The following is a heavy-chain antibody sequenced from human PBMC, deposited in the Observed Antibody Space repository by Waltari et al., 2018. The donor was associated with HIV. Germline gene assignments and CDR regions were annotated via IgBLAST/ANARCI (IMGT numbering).Heavy chain of an antibody. D-gene: IGHD3-22*01. V-gene: IGHV1-69*01. Sequence: QVQLVQSGAEVKKPGASVKVSCKASGGPVSRSDLSWVRQAPGQGLEWMGAIIPLFGEANYAQKFQGRLTITADESTSTAYMELSSLRSEDTAVYYCARVPDRSGYQRYAMDVWGQGTTVTVS. CDR3: ARVPDRSGYQRYAMDV. J-gene: IGHJ6*02. CDR2: IIPLFGEA. CDR1: GGPVSRSD.